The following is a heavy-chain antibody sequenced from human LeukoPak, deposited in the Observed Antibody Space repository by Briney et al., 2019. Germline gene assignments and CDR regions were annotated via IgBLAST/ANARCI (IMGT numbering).Heavy chain of an antibody. Sequence: ASVKVSCKVSGYTLTELSMHWVRQAPGKGLEWMGGFDPEDGETIYAQKFQGRVTKTEDTSTDTAYMELSSLRSEDTAVYYCATLQYYDFWSGYYTGDYWGQGTLVTVSS. V-gene: IGHV1-24*01. CDR3: ATLQYYDFWSGYYTGDY. J-gene: IGHJ4*02. CDR1: GYTLTELS. D-gene: IGHD3-3*01. CDR2: FDPEDGET.